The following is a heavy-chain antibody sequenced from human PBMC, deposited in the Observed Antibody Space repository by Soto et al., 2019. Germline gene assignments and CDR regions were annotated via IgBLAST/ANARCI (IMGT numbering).Heavy chain of an antibody. D-gene: IGHD3-3*01. V-gene: IGHV4-39*01. CDR3: ARRTIFGVVIDY. CDR2: IYYSGST. Sequence: PSETLSLTCTVSGGSISSSSYYWGWIRQPPGKGLEWIGSIYYSGSTYYNPSLKSRVTISVDTSKKQFSLKQSSVTAADKAVYYCARRTIFGVVIDYWGQGTLVTVSS. J-gene: IGHJ4*02. CDR1: GGSISSSSYY.